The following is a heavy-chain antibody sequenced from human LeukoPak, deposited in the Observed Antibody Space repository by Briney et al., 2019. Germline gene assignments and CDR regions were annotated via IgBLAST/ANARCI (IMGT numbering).Heavy chain of an antibody. D-gene: IGHD4-23*01. CDR2: VGTDGSST. CDR3: TRDKYGGNSNAFDI. V-gene: IGHV3-74*01. CDR1: GFTFSNYW. J-gene: IGHJ3*02. Sequence: RGSLRLSCAASGFTFSNYWMDWVRQVPGKGPVWVSRVGTDGSSTAYADYVKGRFTISRDNAKNTLYLQMNSLRVEDTAVYYCTRDKYGGNSNAFDIWGQGTLVTVSS.